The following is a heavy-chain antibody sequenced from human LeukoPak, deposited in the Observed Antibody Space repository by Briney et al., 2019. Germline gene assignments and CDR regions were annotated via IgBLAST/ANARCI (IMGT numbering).Heavy chain of an antibody. CDR3: AKGRLDYGDYYVDD. Sequence: GGSLRLSCAASGFTFSNYVMSWVRQAPGKGLEWVSVISGSGGTTYYADSVKGRFTISRDNSKNTLYLQMNSLRAEDTSLYYCAKGRLDYGDYYVDDWGQGTLVTVSS. J-gene: IGHJ4*02. V-gene: IGHV3-23*01. D-gene: IGHD2-21*02. CDR2: ISGSGGTT. CDR1: GFTFSNYV.